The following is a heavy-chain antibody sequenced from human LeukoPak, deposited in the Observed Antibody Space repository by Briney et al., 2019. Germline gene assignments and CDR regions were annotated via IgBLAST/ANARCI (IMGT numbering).Heavy chain of an antibody. CDR2: ISSSSSYI. CDR3: ARETHLGELSPPLGAFVI. J-gene: IGHJ3*02. D-gene: IGHD3-16*02. V-gene: IGHV3-21*01. CDR1: GFTSSSYS. Sequence: GGSLRLSCAASGFTSSSYSMNWVRQAPGKGLEWVSAISSSSSYIYYADSVKGRFTISRDNAKNSLYLQMNSLRAEDTAVYYCARETHLGELSPPLGAFVIWGQGTMVTVSS.